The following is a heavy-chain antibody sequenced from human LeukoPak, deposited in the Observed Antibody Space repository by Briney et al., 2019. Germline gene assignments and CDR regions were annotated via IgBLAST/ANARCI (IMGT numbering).Heavy chain of an antibody. D-gene: IGHD2-2*01. Sequence: GSLRLSCAASGFTFSDYYMSWIRQAPGKGLEWVSYISSSGSTIYYADSVKGRFTISRDNAKNSLYLQMNSLRAEDTAVYYCAWGGEMAEVPAANWFDPWGQGTLVTVSS. CDR3: AWGGEMAEVPAANWFDP. V-gene: IGHV3-11*01. J-gene: IGHJ5*02. CDR2: ISSSGSTI. CDR1: GFTFSDYY.